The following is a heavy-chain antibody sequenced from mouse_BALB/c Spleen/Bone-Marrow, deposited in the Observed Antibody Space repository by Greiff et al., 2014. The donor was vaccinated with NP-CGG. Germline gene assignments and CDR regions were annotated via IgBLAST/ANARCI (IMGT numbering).Heavy chain of an antibody. CDR3: GRAFAY. J-gene: IGHJ3*01. D-gene: IGHD3-3*01. Sequence: QVQLKESGPELVKPGASVKMSCKASGYTFTDYVISWVKQRTGQGLEWIGEIYPGSGSTYYNEKFKGKATLTADKSSNTAYMQLSSLTPEDSAVYFCGRAFAYWGQGTLVTVSA. V-gene: IGHV1-77*01. CDR2: IYPGSGST. CDR1: GYTFTDYV.